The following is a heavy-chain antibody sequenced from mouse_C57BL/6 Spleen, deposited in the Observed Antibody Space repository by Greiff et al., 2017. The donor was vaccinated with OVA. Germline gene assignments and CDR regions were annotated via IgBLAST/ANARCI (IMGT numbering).Heavy chain of an antibody. V-gene: IGHV5-16*01. CDR2: INYDGSST. J-gene: IGHJ2*01. CDR1: GFTFSDYY. Sequence: EVKVVESEGGLVQPGSSMKLSCTASGFTFSDYYMAWVRQVPEKGLEWVANINYDGSSTYYLDSLKSRFIISRDNAKNILYLQMSSLKSEDTDSYYCTRDGNSGVLDYWGQGTTLTVSS. D-gene: IGHD3-2*02. CDR3: TRDGNSGVLDY.